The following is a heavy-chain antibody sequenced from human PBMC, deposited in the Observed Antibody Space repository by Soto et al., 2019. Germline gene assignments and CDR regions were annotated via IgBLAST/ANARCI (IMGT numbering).Heavy chain of an antibody. J-gene: IGHJ4*02. CDR3: ARVPYCSGGSCQREYYFDY. D-gene: IGHD2-15*01. Sequence: EVQLVESGGGLVQPGGSLRLSCAASGFTFSSYWMSWVRQAPGKGLEWVANIKQDGSEKYYVDSVKGRFTISRDNAKNSLYLQMSSLRAEDTAVYYCARVPYCSGGSCQREYYFDYWGQGTLVTVSS. CDR2: IKQDGSEK. V-gene: IGHV3-7*05. CDR1: GFTFSSYW.